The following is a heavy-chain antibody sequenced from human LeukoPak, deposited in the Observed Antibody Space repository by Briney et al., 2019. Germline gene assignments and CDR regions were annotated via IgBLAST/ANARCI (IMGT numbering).Heavy chain of an antibody. Sequence: GGSLRLSCAVSGFTFSGSAMHWVRQASGKGLEWIGHIRGKANSYATAYAASLKGRFTISRDDSQNTAYLQMNSLKTENTAVYYCTTVAGDYYYYGMDVWGQGTTVTVSS. D-gene: IGHD6-19*01. CDR2: IRGKANSYAT. CDR3: TTVAGDYYYYGMDV. J-gene: IGHJ6*02. V-gene: IGHV3-73*01. CDR1: GFTFSGSA.